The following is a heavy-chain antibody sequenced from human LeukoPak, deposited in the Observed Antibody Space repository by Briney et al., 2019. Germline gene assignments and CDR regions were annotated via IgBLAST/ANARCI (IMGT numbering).Heavy chain of an antibody. CDR2: FSGSGGST. CDR3: AKAYFGVVIAFDY. V-gene: IGHV3-23*01. Sequence: TGGSLRLSCAASGFTFSTYAMSWVRQAPGKGLEWVSAFSGSGGSTYYAESVKGRFTISRDNSKNTLCLQMNSLRAEDTAVYYCAKAYFGVVIAFDYWGQGTLVTVSS. J-gene: IGHJ4*02. CDR1: GFTFSTYA. D-gene: IGHD3-3*01.